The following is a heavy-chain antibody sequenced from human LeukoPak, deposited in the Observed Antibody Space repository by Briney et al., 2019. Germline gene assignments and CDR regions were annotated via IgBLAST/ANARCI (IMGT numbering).Heavy chain of an antibody. V-gene: IGHV3-11*04. Sequence: GGSLRLSCAASGFTFSYYYMSWIRQAPGKGLEWVSYISSSSSTIYYADSVKGRFIISRDNAKNSLYLQMNSLRAEDTAVYYCARPPAQTRGYCNGGGCWPHNWFDPWGQGTLVTVSS. CDR3: ARPPAQTRGYCNGGGCWPHNWFDP. CDR2: ISSSSSTI. J-gene: IGHJ5*02. D-gene: IGHD2-15*01. CDR1: GFTFSYYY.